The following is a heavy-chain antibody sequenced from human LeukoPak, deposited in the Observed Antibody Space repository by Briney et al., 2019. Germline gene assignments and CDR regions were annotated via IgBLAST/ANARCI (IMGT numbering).Heavy chain of an antibody. CDR1: GFTFSGFW. D-gene: IGHD1-20*01. V-gene: IGHV3-74*03. CDR3: VRTPMTGKEFDY. J-gene: IGHJ4*02. CDR2: IKNDGTTT. Sequence: GGSLRLSCAASGFTFSGFWMHWVRQAPGKGLVWVARIKNDGTTTTYADSVKGRFTISRDNSKNTLFLQMSSLSAEDTAVYYCVRTPMTGKEFDYWGQGTLVTVSS.